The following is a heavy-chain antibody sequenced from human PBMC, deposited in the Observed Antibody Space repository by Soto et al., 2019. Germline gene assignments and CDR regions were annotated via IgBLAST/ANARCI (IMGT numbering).Heavy chain of an antibody. Sequence: SETLSLTCTVSGGSISSYYWSWIRQPPGKGLEWIGYIYNSGSTNYNPSLKSRVTISVDTSKNQFSLKLSSVTAADTAVYYCERGSTGYSSSWYRYWGQGTLVTVSS. V-gene: IGHV4-59*08. D-gene: IGHD6-13*01. J-gene: IGHJ4*02. CDR3: ERGSTGYSSSWYRY. CDR2: IYNSGST. CDR1: GGSISSYY.